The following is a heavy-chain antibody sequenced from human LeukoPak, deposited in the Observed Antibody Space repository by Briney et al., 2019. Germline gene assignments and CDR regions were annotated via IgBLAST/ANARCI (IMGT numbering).Heavy chain of an antibody. J-gene: IGHJ6*02. CDR1: GFIFTSYP. CDR3: VRGWRNMDV. V-gene: IGHV3-64D*06. CDR2: VNNNGGTT. D-gene: IGHD5-24*01. Sequence: GGSLRLSCSASGFIFTSYPMHWVRQAPGKGLEYVAVVNNNGGTTYYADSVKGRFTISRGNSKNTLYLQMSSLRPEDTAVYYCVRGWRNMDVWGQGTTVTVSS.